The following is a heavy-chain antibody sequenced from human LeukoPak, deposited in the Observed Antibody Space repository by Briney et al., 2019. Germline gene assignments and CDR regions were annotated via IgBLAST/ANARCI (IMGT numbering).Heavy chain of an antibody. V-gene: IGHV4-34*01. CDR3: ARDLHYDILTGTYYGMDV. D-gene: IGHD3-9*01. CDR2: FNHSGST. J-gene: IGHJ6*04. Sequence: SSETLSLTCAVYGGSFSGYYWSWIRQPPGKGLEWIGEFNHSGSTNYNPSLKSRVTISVDTSKKQFSLKLSSVTAADTAVYYCARDLHYDILTGTYYGMDVWGKGTTVTVSS. CDR1: GGSFSGYY.